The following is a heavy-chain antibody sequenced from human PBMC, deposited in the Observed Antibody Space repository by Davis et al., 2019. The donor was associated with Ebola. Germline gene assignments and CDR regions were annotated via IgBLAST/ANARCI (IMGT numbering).Heavy chain of an antibody. V-gene: IGHV4-59*01. CDR3: ARESDSGPGYFDP. Sequence: SETLSLTCSLSGGAISTYYWSWIRQPPGKGLEWIGYIYYSATTKYHPSLESRVTISVDTSNNLFSLMLRSVSAADTAVYYCARESDSGPGYFDPWGQGALVTVSS. D-gene: IGHD6-19*01. CDR2: IYYSATT. CDR1: GGAISTYY. J-gene: IGHJ5*02.